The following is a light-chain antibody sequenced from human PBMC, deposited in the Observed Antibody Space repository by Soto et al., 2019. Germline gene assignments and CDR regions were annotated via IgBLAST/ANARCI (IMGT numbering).Light chain of an antibody. Sequence: IVLTQSPATLSLSPGKRATLSCRASQNISNYLLWYQQKPGQAPRLLIYDVSNRATGIPARFSGSGSGTDFTLPISRPQPAAFAVYYCQQRSNWPRTFGQGTKVEIK. V-gene: IGKV3-11*01. J-gene: IGKJ1*01. CDR2: DVS. CDR1: QNISNY. CDR3: QQRSNWPRT.